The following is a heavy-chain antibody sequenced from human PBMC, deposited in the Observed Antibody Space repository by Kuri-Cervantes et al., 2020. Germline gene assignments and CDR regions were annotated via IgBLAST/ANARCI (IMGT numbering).Heavy chain of an antibody. J-gene: IGHJ2*01. D-gene: IGHD2-15*01. CDR3: ARDTILGYCSGGSCPRRYFDL. V-gene: IGHV4-61*02. CDR1: GGSISSGSYY. Sequence: SCTVSGGSISSGSYYWSWIRQPAGKGLEWIGRIYTSGSTNYNPSLKSRVTISVDTSKNQFSLKLSSVTAADTAVYYCARDTILGYCSGGSCPRRYFDLWGRGTLVTVSS. CDR2: IYTSGST.